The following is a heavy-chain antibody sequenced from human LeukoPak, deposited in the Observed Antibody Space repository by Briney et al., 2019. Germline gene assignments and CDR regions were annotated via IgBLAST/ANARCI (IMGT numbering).Heavy chain of an antibody. D-gene: IGHD2-2*01. V-gene: IGHV1-18*01. CDR1: GYTFTNYG. Sequence: ASVKVSCKSSGYTFTNYGISWVRQAPGQGLEWMGWISAYNGNTNYAQKIQGRVTMTTDTSTNTAYMELRSLRSGDTAVYYCARDPPHLCSSTSCFGDYWGQGTLVTVSS. J-gene: IGHJ4*02. CDR3: ARDPPHLCSSTSCFGDY. CDR2: ISAYNGNT.